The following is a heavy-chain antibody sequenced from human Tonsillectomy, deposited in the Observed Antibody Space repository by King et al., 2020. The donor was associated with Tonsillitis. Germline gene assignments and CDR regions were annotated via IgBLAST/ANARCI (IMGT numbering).Heavy chain of an antibody. D-gene: IGHD2-2*01. V-gene: IGHV3-48*01. CDR1: GFTFTSYS. J-gene: IGHJ2*01. Sequence: VQLVESGGGLVQTGGSLRLSCVASGFTFTSYSMNWVRQAPGKGLEWVSYTSSSSSTIYYADSVKGRFTISRDNAKNSAYLQMNSLRGEDTAVYYCARYATAGDWYLDLWGRGTLVTVPS. CDR3: ARYATAGDWYLDL. CDR2: TSSSSSTI.